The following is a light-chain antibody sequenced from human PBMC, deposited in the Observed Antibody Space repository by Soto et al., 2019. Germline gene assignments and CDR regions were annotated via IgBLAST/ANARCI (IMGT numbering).Light chain of an antibody. Sequence: SALTQPPSASGSPGQSVAISCTGTSSDVGGYNYVSWYQQHPGKAPKLMIYEVNKRPSGVPDRFYGSKSGNTASLTVSGLQAEDEADYYCSSYAGSSNVFGTGTKVTVL. V-gene: IGLV2-8*01. CDR2: EVN. CDR3: SSYAGSSNV. J-gene: IGLJ1*01. CDR1: SSDVGGYNY.